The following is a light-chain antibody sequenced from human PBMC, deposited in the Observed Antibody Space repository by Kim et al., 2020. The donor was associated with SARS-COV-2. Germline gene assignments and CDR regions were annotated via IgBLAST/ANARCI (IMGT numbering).Light chain of an antibody. V-gene: IGLV3-1*01. CDR1: KLGDKY. J-gene: IGLJ1*01. CDR2: QDS. CDR3: QAWDSRTYV. Sequence: SYELTQPPSVSVSPGQTAFITCSGDKLGDKYAFWYQQKPGQSPVLVIYQDSKRPSGIPERFSGSNSGNTATLTISGTQAMDEADYYCQAWDSRTYVFGIG.